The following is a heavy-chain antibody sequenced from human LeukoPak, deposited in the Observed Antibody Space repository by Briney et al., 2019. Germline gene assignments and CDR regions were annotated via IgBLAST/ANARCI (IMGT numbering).Heavy chain of an antibody. CDR1: GGSFSGYY. D-gene: IGHD6-19*01. Sequence: SETLSLTCAVYGGSFSGYYWSWLRQPPGKGLEWIGEINHSGSTNYNPSLKSRVTISVDTSKNQFSLKLSSVTAADTAVYYCARSRFVAVAGRHAFDIWGQGTMVTVSS. V-gene: IGHV4-34*01. CDR2: INHSGST. CDR3: ARSRFVAVAGRHAFDI. J-gene: IGHJ3*02.